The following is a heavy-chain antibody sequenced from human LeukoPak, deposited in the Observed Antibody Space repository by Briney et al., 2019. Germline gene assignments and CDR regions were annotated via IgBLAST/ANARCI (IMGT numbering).Heavy chain of an antibody. D-gene: IGHD1-26*01. Sequence: SETLSLTCTVSGGSISSYYWSWIRRPPGKGLEWIGYIYYSGSTNYNPSLKSRVTISVDTSKNQFSLKLSSVTAADTAVYYCARDLGIVGARADAFDIWGQGTMVTVSS. CDR1: GGSISSYY. J-gene: IGHJ3*02. CDR2: IYYSGST. CDR3: ARDLGIVGARADAFDI. V-gene: IGHV4-59*01.